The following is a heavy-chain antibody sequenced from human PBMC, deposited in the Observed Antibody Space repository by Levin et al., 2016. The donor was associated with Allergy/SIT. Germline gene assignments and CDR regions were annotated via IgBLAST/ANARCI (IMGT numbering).Heavy chain of an antibody. CDR1: GYSFTSYW. J-gene: IGHJ4*02. Sequence: GESLKISCKGSGYSFTSYWISWVRQMPGKGLEWMGRIDPSDSYTNYSPSFQGQVTISADKSISTAYLQWSSLKASDTAMYYCARLSNGWYERRENFDYWGQGTLVTVSS. D-gene: IGHD6-19*01. CDR3: ARLSNGWYERRENFDY. V-gene: IGHV5-10-1*04. CDR2: IDPSDSYT.